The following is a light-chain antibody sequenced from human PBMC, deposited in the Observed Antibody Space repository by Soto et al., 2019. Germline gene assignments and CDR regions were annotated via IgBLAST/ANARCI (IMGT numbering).Light chain of an antibody. CDR2: GAS. V-gene: IGKV3-15*01. J-gene: IGKJ5*01. CDR3: QQYYDWPTIT. Sequence: EIVMTQSPATLSVPPGDRATLSCRASESVRSNLAWYQQKPGQAPRLLIYGASIRAADIPARFSGSGSWTEFTLTISTLQSEDFAVYYCQQYYDWPTITFGQGTRLE. CDR1: ESVRSN.